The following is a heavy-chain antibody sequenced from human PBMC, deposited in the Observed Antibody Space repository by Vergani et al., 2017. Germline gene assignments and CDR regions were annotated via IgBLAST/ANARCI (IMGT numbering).Heavy chain of an antibody. J-gene: IGHJ4*02. CDR2: IRSKANSYAT. CDR3: SKDPSSGSPYYFDY. D-gene: IGHD1-26*01. V-gene: IGHV3-73*02. CDR1: GFTFSGSA. Sequence: EVQLVESGGGLVQPGGSLKLSCAASGFTFSGSAMYWVRQASGKGLEWVGRIRSKANSYATAYAASVKGRFTISRDNSKNTLYLQMNSLRAEDTAVYYCSKDPSSGSPYYFDYGGQRTLVTVSS.